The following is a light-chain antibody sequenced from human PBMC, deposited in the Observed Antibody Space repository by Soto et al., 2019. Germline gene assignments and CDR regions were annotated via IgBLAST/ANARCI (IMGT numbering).Light chain of an antibody. Sequence: DIVMTQSPDSLSVSLGERATMNCEFSRIVLYKWDNKNHLAWYQQKPGQPPQLLIYWASTRESGVPERFSGSGSGTDFTLTISSLQSEDFAVYYCLHYNKWPRWTFGQGTKVDIK. V-gene: IGKV4-1*01. CDR1: RIVLYKWDNKNH. CDR3: LHYNKWPRWT. CDR2: WAS. J-gene: IGKJ1*01.